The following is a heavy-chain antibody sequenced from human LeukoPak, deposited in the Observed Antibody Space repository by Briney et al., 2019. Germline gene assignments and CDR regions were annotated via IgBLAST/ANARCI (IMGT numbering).Heavy chain of an antibody. Sequence: GGSLRLSCAASGFTFSSYWMSWVRQAPGKGLEWVANIKQDGSEKYYVDSVKGRFTISRDNAKNSLYLQMNSLRAEDTAVYYCAKRTTYYDSRGNPRLGYFDYWGQGTLVTVSS. CDR2: IKQDGSEK. D-gene: IGHD3-22*01. CDR3: AKRTTYYDSRGNPRLGYFDY. V-gene: IGHV3-7*03. CDR1: GFTFSSYW. J-gene: IGHJ4*02.